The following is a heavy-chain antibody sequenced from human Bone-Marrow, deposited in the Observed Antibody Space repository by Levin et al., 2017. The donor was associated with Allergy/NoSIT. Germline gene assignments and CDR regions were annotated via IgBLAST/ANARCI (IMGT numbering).Heavy chain of an antibody. CDR2: IWYDGSNK. D-gene: IGHD3-22*01. Sequence: PGGSLRLSCAASGFTFSSYGMHWVRQAPGKGLEWVAVIWYDGSNKYYADSVKGRFTISRDNSKNTLYLQMNSLRAEDTAVYYCARENYDSSGYAPYPPTPTSTRYYYYYGMDVWGQGTTVTVSS. V-gene: IGHV3-33*01. J-gene: IGHJ6*02. CDR3: ARENYDSSGYAPYPPTPTSTRYYYYYGMDV. CDR1: GFTFSSYG.